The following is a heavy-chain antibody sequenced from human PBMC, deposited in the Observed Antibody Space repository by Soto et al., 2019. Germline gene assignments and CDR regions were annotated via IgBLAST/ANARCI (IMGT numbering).Heavy chain of an antibody. CDR3: ARGWGSSPANYYYGMDV. CDR1: GGSISGYY. J-gene: IGHJ6*02. Sequence: SETLSLTCTVSGGSISGYYWSWIRQHPGKGLEWIGNIYYSGSTNYHPSLKSRVTISVDTSKNQFSLKLSSVTAADTAVYYCARGWGSSPANYYYGMDVWGQGTTVTVSS. CDR2: IYYSGST. V-gene: IGHV4-59*01. D-gene: IGHD6-6*01.